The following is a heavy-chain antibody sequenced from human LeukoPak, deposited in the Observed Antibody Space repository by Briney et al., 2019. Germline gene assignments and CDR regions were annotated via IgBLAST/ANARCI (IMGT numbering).Heavy chain of an antibody. CDR3: ASERQSGYSYGYDDY. V-gene: IGHV1-2*02. CDR1: GYTFTGYY. J-gene: IGHJ4*02. CDR2: INPNSGGT. D-gene: IGHD5-18*01. Sequence: ASVKVSCKASGYTFTGYYMHWVRQAPGQGLEWMGWINPNSGGTNYAQKFQGRVTMTRDTSISTAYMELSRLRSDDTAVYYCASERQSGYSYGYDDYWGQGTLVTVSS.